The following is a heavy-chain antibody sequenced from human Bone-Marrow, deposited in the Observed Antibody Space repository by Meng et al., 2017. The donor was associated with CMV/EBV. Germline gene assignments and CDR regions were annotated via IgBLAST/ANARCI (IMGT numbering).Heavy chain of an antibody. Sequence: GSFSAYYWSWIRQPPGKGLEWIGEINHSGSTNYNPSLKSRVTISVDTSKNQFSLKLSSVTAADTAVYYCARGIVVVPAAMMGWFDPWGQGTLVTVSS. CDR3: ARGIVVVPAAMMGWFDP. J-gene: IGHJ5*02. CDR1: GSFSAYY. V-gene: IGHV4-34*01. CDR2: INHSGST. D-gene: IGHD2-2*01.